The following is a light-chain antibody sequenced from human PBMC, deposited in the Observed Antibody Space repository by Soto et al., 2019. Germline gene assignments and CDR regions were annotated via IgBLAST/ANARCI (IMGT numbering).Light chain of an antibody. Sequence: AVQLTQSPSSLSAFVGDRITITCRASQGISNELAWYQQKPGKAPKLLIYTASSLQTGVPSRFSGSGSGRDFTLTISSRQPEDIATYYCLQDYSFPLTFGQGTKVEV. CDR1: QGISNE. CDR3: LQDYSFPLT. J-gene: IGKJ1*01. CDR2: TAS. V-gene: IGKV1-6*01.